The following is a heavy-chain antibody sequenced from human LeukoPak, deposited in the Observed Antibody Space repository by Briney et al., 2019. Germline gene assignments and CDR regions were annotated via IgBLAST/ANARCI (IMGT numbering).Heavy chain of an antibody. CDR1: GFTFNNAW. J-gene: IGHJ4*02. CDR2: IYYSGST. V-gene: IGHV4-59*08. CDR3: ARHPGRARRVDY. Sequence: GSLRLSCAASGFTFNNAWMSWVRQAPGKGLEWVGYIYYSGSTNYNPSLKSRVSISINTSKNQFSLRLSSVTAADTAVYYCARHPGRARRVDYWGQGTLVTVSS.